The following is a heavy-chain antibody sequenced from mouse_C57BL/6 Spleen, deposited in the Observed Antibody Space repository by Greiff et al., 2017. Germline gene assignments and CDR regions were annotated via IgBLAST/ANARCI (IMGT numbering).Heavy chain of an antibody. CDR3: TKIYDGYYDGTWYFGG. D-gene: IGHD2-3*01. J-gene: IGHJ1*03. CDR2: IDPEDGDT. Sequence: VQLQQSGAELVRPGASVKLSCTASGFNIKDYYMHWVKQRPEQGLEWIGRIDPEDGDTEYAPKFQGKATMTADTSSNTAYLQLSSLTSEDTAVYYWTKIYDGYYDGTWYFGGWGTGTTVTVST. V-gene: IGHV14-1*01. CDR1: GFNIKDYY.